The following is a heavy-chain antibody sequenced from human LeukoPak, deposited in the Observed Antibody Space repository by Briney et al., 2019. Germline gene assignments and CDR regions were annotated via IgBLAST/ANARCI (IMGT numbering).Heavy chain of an antibody. V-gene: IGHV4-59*01. Sequence: SETLSLTCTVSGGSISTYYWSWIRQPPGKGLEWIRYIYYSGSTNYNPSLKSRVIISLDTSKNQFSLKLTSVTAADTAVYYCAKGPSGSYSRWFDYWGQGTLVTVSS. CDR1: GGSISTYY. CDR2: IYYSGST. D-gene: IGHD1-26*01. J-gene: IGHJ4*02. CDR3: AKGPSGSYSRWFDY.